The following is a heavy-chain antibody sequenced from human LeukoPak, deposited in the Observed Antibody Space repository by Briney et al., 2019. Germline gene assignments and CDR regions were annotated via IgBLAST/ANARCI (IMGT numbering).Heavy chain of an antibody. CDR2: SYYSGST. CDR1: GGSISSYY. Sequence: SETLSPTCTVSGGSISSYYWSWIRQPPGKGLEWIGYSYYSGSTNYNPSLKSRVTISLDTSKNRLSLRLTSVTAADTAVYYCGGGRGTYFYFDSWGQGTLVTVSS. CDR3: GGGRGTYFYFDS. J-gene: IGHJ4*02. V-gene: IGHV4-59*08. D-gene: IGHD1-26*01.